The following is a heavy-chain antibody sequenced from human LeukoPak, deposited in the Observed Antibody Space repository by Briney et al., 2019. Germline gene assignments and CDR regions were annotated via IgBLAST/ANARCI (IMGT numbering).Heavy chain of an antibody. CDR1: GGSISNYY. D-gene: IGHD5-24*01. V-gene: IGHV4-59*08. J-gene: IGHJ4*02. CDR3: ARRRGRWLQFDY. Sequence: SETLSLTCTVSGGSISNYYGSWIRQPPGKGLEWIAYIYSTGSTYYNPSLKSRVTMSVDTSKNQFSLRLSSVTAADTAVYYCARRRGRWLQFDYWGQGTLVTVSS. CDR2: IYSTGST.